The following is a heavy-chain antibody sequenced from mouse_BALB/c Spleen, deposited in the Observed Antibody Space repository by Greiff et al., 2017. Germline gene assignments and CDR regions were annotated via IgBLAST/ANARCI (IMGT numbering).Heavy chain of an antibody. D-gene: IGHD2-1*01. V-gene: IGHV5-12-2*01. J-gene: IGHJ2*01. CDR1: GFTFSSYT. CDR2: ISNGGGST. Sequence: EVQVVESGGGLVQPGGSLKLSCAASGFTFSSYTMSWVRQTPEKRLEWVAYISNGGGSTYYPDTVKGRFTISRDNAKNTLYLQMSSLKSEDTAMYYCARHGKGGHYFDYWGQGTTLTVSS. CDR3: ARHGKGGHYFDY.